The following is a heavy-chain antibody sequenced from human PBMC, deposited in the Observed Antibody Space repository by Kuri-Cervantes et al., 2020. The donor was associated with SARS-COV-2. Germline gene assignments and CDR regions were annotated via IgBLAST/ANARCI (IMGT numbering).Heavy chain of an antibody. CDR2: IYSGGNT. Sequence: GGSLRLSCAASGFAVRNTYMAWVRQAPGKGLECVSVIYSGGNTYYADSVKGRFTISRDSSKNTLYLQMNSLRAEDTAVYYCARAKSPNAALVQADYWGQGTLVTVSS. CDR1: GFAVRNTY. V-gene: IGHV3-53*01. CDR3: ARAKSPNAALVQADY. D-gene: IGHD5-18*01. J-gene: IGHJ4*02.